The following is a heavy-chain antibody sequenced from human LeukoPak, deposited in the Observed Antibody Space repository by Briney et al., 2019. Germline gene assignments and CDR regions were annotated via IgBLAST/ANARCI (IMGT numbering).Heavy chain of an antibody. CDR3: ATYSCSSTSCYVDQHAFDI. CDR1: GGSISSYY. V-gene: IGHV4-4*07. J-gene: IGHJ3*02. Sequence: PSETLSLTCTVSGGSISSYYWSWIRQPAGKGLEWIGRIYTSGSTNYNPSLKSRVTMSVDTSKNQFSLKLSSVTAADTAVYYCATYSCSSTSCYVDQHAFDIWGQGTMVTVSS. CDR2: IYTSGST. D-gene: IGHD2-2*01.